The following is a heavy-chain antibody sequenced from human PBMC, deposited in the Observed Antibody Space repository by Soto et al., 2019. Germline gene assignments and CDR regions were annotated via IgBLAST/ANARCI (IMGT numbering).Heavy chain of an antibody. V-gene: IGHV3-33*01. CDR2: IWYDGSNK. CDR1: GFTFSSYG. D-gene: IGHD2-15*01. Sequence: GGSLRLSCAASGFTFSSYGMHWVRQAPGKGLEWVAVIWYDGSNKYYADSVKGRFTISRDNSKNTLYLQMNSLRAEDTAVYYCARGEDIVVVVAAPHYGMDVWGQGTTVTVSS. J-gene: IGHJ6*02. CDR3: ARGEDIVVVVAAPHYGMDV.